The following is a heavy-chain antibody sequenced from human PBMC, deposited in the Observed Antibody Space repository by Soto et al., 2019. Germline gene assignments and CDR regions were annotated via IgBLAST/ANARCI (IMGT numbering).Heavy chain of an antibody. V-gene: IGHV4-30-4*01. CDR1: GGSLSRGDYY. J-gene: IGHJ3*02. D-gene: IGHD2-15*01. CDR2: IYYSGST. CDR3: AREVKLVYCSGGRCYRRAFDI. Sequence: SETLSLTCTGSGGSLSRGDYYWSWIRQPPGKGLEWIGYIYYSGSTYYNPSLKSRVTISVDTSKNQFSLKLSSVTAADTAVYYCAREVKLVYCSGGRCYRRAFDIWGQGTMVTVSS.